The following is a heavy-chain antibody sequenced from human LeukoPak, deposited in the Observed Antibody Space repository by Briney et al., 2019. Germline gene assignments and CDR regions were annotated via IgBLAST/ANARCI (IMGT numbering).Heavy chain of an antibody. Sequence: ASVKVSCKASGYTFTSYGISWVRQAPGQGLEWMGRINPNSGGTNYAQKFQGRVTMTRDTSINTAYMDLSRLRSDDTAVYYCALYYYDSSGYYSSPLDYWGQGTLVTVSS. J-gene: IGHJ4*02. CDR2: INPNSGGT. D-gene: IGHD3-22*01. CDR1: GYTFTSYG. CDR3: ALYYYDSSGYYSSPLDY. V-gene: IGHV1-2*06.